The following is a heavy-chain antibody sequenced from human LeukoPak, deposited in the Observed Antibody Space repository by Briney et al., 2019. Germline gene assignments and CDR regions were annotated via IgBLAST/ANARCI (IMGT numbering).Heavy chain of an antibody. CDR2: ISSRSSII. V-gene: IGHV3-48*02. D-gene: IGHD2-15*01. CDR1: EFTFSSYS. Sequence: GGSLRLSCAASEFTFSSYSMNWVRQAPGKGLEWVSYISSRSSIISYADSVKGRFTISTDNAKNSLYLQMNSLRDEDTAVYYCARDYQWSFDYWGQGTLVTVSS. CDR3: ARDYQWSFDY. J-gene: IGHJ4*02.